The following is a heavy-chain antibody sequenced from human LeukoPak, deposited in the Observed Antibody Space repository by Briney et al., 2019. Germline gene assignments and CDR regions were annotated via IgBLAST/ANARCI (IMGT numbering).Heavy chain of an antibody. CDR3: ARVARSPYYDFWSGRNNWFDP. CDR2: MNPNSGNT. D-gene: IGHD3-3*01. Sequence: ASVKVSCKASGYTFTSYDINWVRQATGRGLEWMGWMNPNSGNTGYAQKFQGRVTMTRNTSISTAYMELSSLRSEDTAVYYCARVARSPYYDFWSGRNNWFDPWGQGTLVTVSS. CDR1: GYTFTSYD. J-gene: IGHJ5*02. V-gene: IGHV1-8*01.